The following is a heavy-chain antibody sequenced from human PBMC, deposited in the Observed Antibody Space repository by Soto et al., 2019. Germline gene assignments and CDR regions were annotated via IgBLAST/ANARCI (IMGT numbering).Heavy chain of an antibody. J-gene: IGHJ1*01. Sequence: PGGSLRLSCAASGFMFSRYAIHWVRQAPGKGLEWVAVISKDGSVNYYADSVRGRFSISRDKSKNTVYLEMNGMRDDDTAVFYCARSRSGAVPDSFGYWGQGTLVTVSS. V-gene: IGHV3-30-3*01. CDR1: GFMFSRYA. CDR3: ARSRSGAVPDSFGY. CDR2: ISKDGSVN. D-gene: IGHD3-3*01.